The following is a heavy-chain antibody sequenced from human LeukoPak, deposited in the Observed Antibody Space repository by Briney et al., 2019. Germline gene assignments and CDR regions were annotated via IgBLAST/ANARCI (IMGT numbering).Heavy chain of an antibody. J-gene: IGHJ6*02. Sequence: ASVKVSCKASGYTFTGYYMHWVRQAPGQGLEWMGWISPNSGGTNYAQKFQGRVTMTRDTSIGTAYMELSRLRPDDTAVYYCARVDYYGSGSCYGMDVWGQGTTVTVSS. D-gene: IGHD3-10*01. CDR3: ARVDYYGSGSCYGMDV. CDR1: GYTFTGYY. CDR2: ISPNSGGT. V-gene: IGHV1-2*02.